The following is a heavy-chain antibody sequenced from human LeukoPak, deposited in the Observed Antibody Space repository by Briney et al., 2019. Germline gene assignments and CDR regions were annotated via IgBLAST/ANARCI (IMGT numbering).Heavy chain of an antibody. CDR3: AKLAVAGTVFDY. D-gene: IGHD6-19*01. CDR2: IYHSGST. J-gene: IGHJ4*02. Sequence: SETLSLTCPVSSHSLIDSYYWGWIRQPPGKGLEWIGSIYHSGSTYYNPSLKSRVTISVDTSKNQFSLKLSSVTAADTAVYYCAKLAVAGTVFDYWGQGTLVTVSS. V-gene: IGHV4-38-2*01. CDR1: SHSLIDSYY.